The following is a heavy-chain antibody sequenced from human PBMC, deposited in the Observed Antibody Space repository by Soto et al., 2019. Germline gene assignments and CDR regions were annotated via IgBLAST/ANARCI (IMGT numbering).Heavy chain of an antibody. V-gene: IGHV1-69*01. J-gene: IGHJ4*02. CDR2: IIPIFGTA. CDR1: GGTFSSYA. CDR3: ARDRGYCSGGSCHSFDF. D-gene: IGHD2-15*01. Sequence: QVQLVQSGAEVKKPGSSVKVSCKASGGTFSSYAISWVRQAPGQGLQWMGGIIPIFGTANYAQKFHGRVTITADESTSTAYMELSSLRSEDTAVYYCARDRGYCSGGSCHSFDFWGQGTLVTVSS.